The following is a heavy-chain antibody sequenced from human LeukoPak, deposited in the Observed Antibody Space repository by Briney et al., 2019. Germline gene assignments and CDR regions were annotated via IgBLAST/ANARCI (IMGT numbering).Heavy chain of an antibody. CDR2: ISYDGSNK. V-gene: IGHV3-30*18. CDR3: AKVEAAAGTYYYGMDV. Sequence: PGGSLRLSCAASGFTFSSYGMHWVRQAPGKGLEWVAVISYDGSNKYYADSVKGRFTISRDNSKNTLYLQMNSLRAEDTAVYYCAKVEAAAGTYYYGMDVWGQGTTVTVSS. J-gene: IGHJ6*02. CDR1: GFTFSSYG. D-gene: IGHD6-13*01.